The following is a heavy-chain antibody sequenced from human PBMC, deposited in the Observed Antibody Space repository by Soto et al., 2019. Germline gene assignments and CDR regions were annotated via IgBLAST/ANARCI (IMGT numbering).Heavy chain of an antibody. D-gene: IGHD5-12*01. CDR3: ARHGGWEATTNYYYYGMDV. Sequence: GESLKISCKGSGYSFTSYWIGWVRQMPGKGLEWMGIIYPGDSDTRYSPSFQGQVTISADKSISTAYLQWSSLKASDTAMYYCARHGGWEATTNYYYYGMDVWGQGTTVTVSS. J-gene: IGHJ6*02. V-gene: IGHV5-51*01. CDR1: GYSFTSYW. CDR2: IYPGDSDT.